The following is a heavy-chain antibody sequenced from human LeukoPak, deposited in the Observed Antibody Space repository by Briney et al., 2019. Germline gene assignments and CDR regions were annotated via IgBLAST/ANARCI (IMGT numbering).Heavy chain of an antibody. CDR1: GGSISSGSYY. CDR3: ARDRVIAAAGTVRYSNYGMDV. J-gene: IGHJ6*04. D-gene: IGHD6-13*01. CDR2: IYTSGST. Sequence: SETLSLTCTVSGGSISSGSYYWSWIRQPAGTGLEWIGRIYTSGSTNYNPSLKSRVTISVDTSKNQFSLKLSSVTAADTAVYYCARDRVIAAAGTVRYSNYGMDVGGKGPRFTVPS. V-gene: IGHV4-61*02.